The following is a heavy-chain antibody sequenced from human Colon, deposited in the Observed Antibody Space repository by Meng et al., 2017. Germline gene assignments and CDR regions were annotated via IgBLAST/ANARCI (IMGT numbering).Heavy chain of an antibody. V-gene: IGHV4-61*01. CDR3: AREGPIAVAGYDY. J-gene: IGHJ4*02. CDR1: GVSVKSGIYY. D-gene: IGHD6-19*01. CDR2: IYSSGST. Sequence: QVQRQELGPGLGRPSETLSLPCNVSGVSVKSGIYYWNWIRKPPGKTLEWIGYIYSSGSTTYNPSLKSRVTISLDTPKNQFSLKLTSVTAADTAVYYCAREGPIAVAGYDYWGQGTLVTVSS.